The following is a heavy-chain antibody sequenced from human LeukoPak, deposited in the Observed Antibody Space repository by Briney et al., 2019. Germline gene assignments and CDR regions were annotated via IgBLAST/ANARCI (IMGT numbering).Heavy chain of an antibody. V-gene: IGHV3-9*01. CDR1: GFTFDDYA. D-gene: IGHD1-26*01. CDR2: ISWNSGSI. J-gene: IGHJ3*02. CDR3: AKDGLEWELPSAFDI. Sequence: GRSLRLSCEASGFTFDDYAMHWVRQAPGKGLEWVSGISWNSGSIGYADSEKGRFTISRDNAKNSLYLQMNSLRAEDTALYYCAKDGLEWELPSAFDIWGQGTMVGVSS.